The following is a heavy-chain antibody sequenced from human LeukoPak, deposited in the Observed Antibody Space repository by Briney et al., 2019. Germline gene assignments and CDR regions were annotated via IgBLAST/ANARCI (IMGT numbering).Heavy chain of an antibody. CDR1: GYSISSGYY. Sequence: SETLSLTCTVSGYSISSGYYWAWIRQPPGKGLEWIGNIYHTGSTYYNPSLKSRVTISVDTSKNQFSLKLSSVTAADTAVYYCATDPITMVRGAWSQQNYWGQGTLVTVSS. V-gene: IGHV4-38-2*02. J-gene: IGHJ4*02. D-gene: IGHD3-10*01. CDR2: IYHTGST. CDR3: ATDPITMVRGAWSQQNY.